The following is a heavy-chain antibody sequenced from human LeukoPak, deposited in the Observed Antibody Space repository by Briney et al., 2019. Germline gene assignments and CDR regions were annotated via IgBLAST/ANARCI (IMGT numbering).Heavy chain of an antibody. CDR1: GGSFSGYY. J-gene: IGHJ4*02. CDR2: INHSGST. CDR3: ARGKPRYDFWSGYYRLAFDY. V-gene: IGHV4-34*01. Sequence: SETLSLXCAVYGGSFSGYYWSWIRQPPGKWLEWIGEINHSGSTNYNPSLKSRVTISVDTSKNQFSLKLSSVTAADTAVYYCARGKPRYDFWSGYYRLAFDYWGQGTLVTVSS. D-gene: IGHD3-3*01.